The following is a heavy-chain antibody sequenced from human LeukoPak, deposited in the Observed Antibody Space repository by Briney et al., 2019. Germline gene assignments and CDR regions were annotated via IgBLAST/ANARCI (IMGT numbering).Heavy chain of an antibody. J-gene: IGHJ3*02. CDR1: GYTFTSYG. CDR2: ISAYNGNT. Sequence: ASVKVSCKASGYTFTSYGISWVRQAPGQGLEWMGWISAYNGNTNYAQKLQGRVTMTTDTSTSTAYMELRSLRPDDTAVYYCARRMNYYGSGSYAFDIWGQGTMVTVSS. D-gene: IGHD3-10*01. CDR3: ARRMNYYGSGSYAFDI. V-gene: IGHV1-18*01.